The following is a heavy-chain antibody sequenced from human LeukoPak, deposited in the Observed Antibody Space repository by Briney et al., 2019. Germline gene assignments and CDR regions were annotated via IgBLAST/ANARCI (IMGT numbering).Heavy chain of an antibody. CDR2: ISSSGTII. Sequence: QTGGSLRLSCAASGFTFSSSEMNWVRQAPGKGLEWVSYISSSGTIIYYADSVKGRFTISRDNAKNSLSLQMNSLRVEDTAVYYCARGGSYCGGDCYPIGEYYYYYYMDVWGKGTTVTISS. J-gene: IGHJ6*03. D-gene: IGHD2-21*02. CDR1: GFTFSSSE. CDR3: ARGGSYCGGDCYPIGEYYYYYYMDV. V-gene: IGHV3-48*03.